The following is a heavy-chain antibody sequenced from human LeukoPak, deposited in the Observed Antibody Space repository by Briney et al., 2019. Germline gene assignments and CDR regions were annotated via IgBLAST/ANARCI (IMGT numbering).Heavy chain of an antibody. CDR2: INPNSGGT. D-gene: IGHD1-26*01. V-gene: IGHV1-2*02. CDR3: ARDWASQPLGATTGFDI. CDR1: GYTFTGYY. J-gene: IGHJ3*02. Sequence: RASVKVSCKASGYTFTGYYMHWVRQAPGQGLEWMGWINPNSGGTNYAQKFQGRVTMTRDTSISTAYMELSRLRSDDTAVYYCARDWASQPLGATTGFDIWGQGTMVTVSS.